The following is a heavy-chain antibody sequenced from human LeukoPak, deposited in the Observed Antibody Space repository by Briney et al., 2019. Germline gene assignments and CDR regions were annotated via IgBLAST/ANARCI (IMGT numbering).Heavy chain of an antibody. CDR3: AKDRAYCGGDCYHFDY. CDR1: GFTFSNYA. V-gene: IGHV3-23*01. Sequence: PGGSLRLSCAASGFTFSNYAMSWVRQAPGKGLEWVSAISGSGDSTYYADPVKGRFTVSRDNSKNTLYLQMNSLRAEDTAVYYCAKDRAYCGGDCYHFDYWGQGTLVTVSS. D-gene: IGHD2-21*02. CDR2: ISGSGDST. J-gene: IGHJ4*02.